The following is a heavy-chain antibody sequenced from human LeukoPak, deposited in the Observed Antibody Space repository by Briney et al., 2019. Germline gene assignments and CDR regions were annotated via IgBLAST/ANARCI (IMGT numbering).Heavy chain of an antibody. CDR3: ARDNQQLVRPFDY. V-gene: IGHV3-21*01. CDR1: GFTFSSYS. CDR2: ISSSSSYI. Sequence: RSGGSLRLSCAASGFTFSSYSMNWVRQAPGKGLEWVSSISSSSSYIYYAASVKGRFTISRDNAKNSLYLQMNSLRAEDTAVYYCARDNQQLVRPFDYWGQGTLVTVSS. J-gene: IGHJ4*02. D-gene: IGHD6-13*01.